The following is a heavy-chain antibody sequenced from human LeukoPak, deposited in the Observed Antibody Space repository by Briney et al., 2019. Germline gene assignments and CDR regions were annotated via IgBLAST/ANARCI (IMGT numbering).Heavy chain of an antibody. J-gene: IGHJ6*02. CDR2: ISYDGSNK. CDR3: ARGPPLRQLVPLDGMDV. CDR1: GFTFSSYA. V-gene: IGHV3-30-3*01. D-gene: IGHD6-6*01. Sequence: PGGSLRLSCAASGFTFSSYAMHWVRQAPGKGLEWVAVISYDGSNKYYADSVKGRFTTSRDNSKNTLYLQMNSLRAEDTAVYYCARGPPLRQLVPLDGMDVWGQGTTVTVSS.